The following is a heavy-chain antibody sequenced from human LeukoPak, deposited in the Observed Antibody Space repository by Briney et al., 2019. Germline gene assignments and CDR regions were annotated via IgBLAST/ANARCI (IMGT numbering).Heavy chain of an antibody. D-gene: IGHD3-3*01. CDR1: GGTFSSYA. CDR2: INPSGGST. J-gene: IGHJ6*03. CDR3: ARAEGFLEWSRPYYYYYYMDV. Sequence: ASVKVSCKASGGTFSSYAISWVRQAPGQGLEWMGIINPSGGSTSYAQKFQGRVTMTRDTSTSTVYMELSSLRSEDTAVYYCARAEGFLEWSRPYYYYYYMDVWGKGTTVTVSS. V-gene: IGHV1-46*01.